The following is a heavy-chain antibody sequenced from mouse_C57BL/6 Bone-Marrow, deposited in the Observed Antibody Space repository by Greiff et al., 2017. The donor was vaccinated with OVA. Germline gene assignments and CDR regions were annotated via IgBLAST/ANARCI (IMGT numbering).Heavy chain of an antibody. CDR2: IYPRSGNT. V-gene: IGHV1-81*01. Sequence: QVQLKESGAELARPGASVKLSCKASGYTFTSYGISWVKQRTGQGLEWIGEIYPRSGNTYYNEKFKGKATLTADKSSSTAYMELRSLTSEDSAVYFCARGALHYYGSSYRGYWGQGTTRTVSS. J-gene: IGHJ2*01. D-gene: IGHD1-1*01. CDR3: ARGALHYYGSSYRGY. CDR1: GYTFTSYG.